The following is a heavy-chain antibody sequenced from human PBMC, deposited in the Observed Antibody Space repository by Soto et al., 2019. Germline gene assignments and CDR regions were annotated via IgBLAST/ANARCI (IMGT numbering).Heavy chain of an antibody. V-gene: IGHV1-69*01. Sequence: QVQLVQSGAEVKKPGSSVKVSCKASGGTLSSYAISWVRQAPGEGLEWMGGIIPIFGTANYAQKFQGRVTITADESTSTAYMELSSLRSEDTAVYYCARGAYSSGSRYFYYWGQGTLVTVSS. CDR2: IIPIFGTA. J-gene: IGHJ4*02. CDR1: GGTLSSYA. CDR3: ARGAYSSGSRYFYY. D-gene: IGHD6-19*01.